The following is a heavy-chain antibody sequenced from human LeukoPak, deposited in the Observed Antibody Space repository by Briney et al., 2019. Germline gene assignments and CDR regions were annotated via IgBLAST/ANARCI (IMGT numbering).Heavy chain of an antibody. Sequence: GGSLRLSCAASGFTFSDYYMSWIRQAPGKGLEWVSYISSSSSYTNYADSVKGRFTISRDNAKNSLYLQMNSLRAEDTAVYYCARVDSGSYGGWVYYYYGMDVWGQGTTVTVSS. CDR1: GFTFSDYY. CDR3: ARVDSGSYGGWVYYYYGMDV. V-gene: IGHV3-11*06. D-gene: IGHD1-26*01. J-gene: IGHJ6*02. CDR2: ISSSSSYT.